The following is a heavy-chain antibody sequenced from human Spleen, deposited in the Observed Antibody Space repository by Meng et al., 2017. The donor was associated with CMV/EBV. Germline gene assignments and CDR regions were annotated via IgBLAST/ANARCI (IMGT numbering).Heavy chain of an antibody. CDR3: ARDIVVVPAASRYYYYYYGMDV. CDR1: GYTFTGYY. D-gene: IGHD2-2*01. CDR2: INPNSGGT. V-gene: IGHV1-2*02. J-gene: IGHJ6*02. Sequence: ASVKVSCKASGYTFTGYYIHWVRQAPGQGLEWMGWINPNSGGTNYALKFQGRVTMTRDTSISTAYMELSRLRSDDTAVYYCARDIVVVPAASRYYYYYYGMDVWGQGTTVTVSS.